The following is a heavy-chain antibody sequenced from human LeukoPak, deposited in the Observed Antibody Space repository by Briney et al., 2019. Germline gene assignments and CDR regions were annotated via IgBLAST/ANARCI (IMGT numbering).Heavy chain of an antibody. D-gene: IGHD3-22*01. CDR3: ATGNYYYDSSGYPYFDY. CDR2: ISGSGGST. Sequence: GGSLRLSCAASGFTFSSYAMSWVRQAPGKGLEWVSAISGSGGSTYYADSVKGRFTISRDNSKNTLYLQMNSLRAEDTAVYYCATGNYYYDSSGYPYFDYWGQGTLVTVYS. J-gene: IGHJ4*02. CDR1: GFTFSSYA. V-gene: IGHV3-23*01.